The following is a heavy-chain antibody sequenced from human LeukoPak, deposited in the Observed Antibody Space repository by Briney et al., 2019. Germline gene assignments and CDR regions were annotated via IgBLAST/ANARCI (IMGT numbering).Heavy chain of an antibody. D-gene: IGHD3-3*01. CDR1: GFTFSDYY. CDR3: AKERDYDFWSGYYGLTFDY. J-gene: IGHJ4*02. V-gene: IGHV3-11*01. CDR2: IGSSGSTI. Sequence: GGSLRLSCAASGFTFSDYYMSWIRQAPGKGLEWVSYIGSSGSTIYYADSVKGRFTISRDNAKNSLYLQMNSLRAEDTAVYYCAKERDYDFWSGYYGLTFDYWGQGTLVTVSS.